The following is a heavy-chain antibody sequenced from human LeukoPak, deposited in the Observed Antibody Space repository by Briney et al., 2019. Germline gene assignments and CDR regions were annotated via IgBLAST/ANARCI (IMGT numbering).Heavy chain of an antibody. CDR2: IYHSGST. CDR1: GYSISSGYY. D-gene: IGHD3-3*02. J-gene: IGHJ4*02. CDR3: TRDIRFGY. Sequence: SETLSLTCTVSGYSISSGYYWGWIRQPPGKGLEWIGSIYHSGSTYYNPSLKSRVTISVDTSKNQFSLKLTSVSAADTALYYCTRDIRFGYWGQGALVTVSS. V-gene: IGHV4-38-2*02.